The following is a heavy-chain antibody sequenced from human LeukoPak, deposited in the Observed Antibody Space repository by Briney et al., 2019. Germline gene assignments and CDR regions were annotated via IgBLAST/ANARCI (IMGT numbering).Heavy chain of an antibody. Sequence: SETLSLTCTVSGGSFSSGGYYWSWIRQPPGKRLEWIGYVYHSGSTYYNPSLKSRVTISVDRSKNQFSLKLSSVTAADTAVYYCAREGVGRENFDYWGQGTLVTVSS. V-gene: IGHV4-30-2*01. D-gene: IGHD1-26*01. CDR3: AREGVGRENFDY. CDR1: GGSFSSGGYY. J-gene: IGHJ4*02. CDR2: VYHSGST.